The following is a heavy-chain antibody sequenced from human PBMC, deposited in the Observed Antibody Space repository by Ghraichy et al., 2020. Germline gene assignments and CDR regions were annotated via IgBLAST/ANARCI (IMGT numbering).Heavy chain of an antibody. J-gene: IGHJ4*02. CDR1: GFTFSSYA. CDR2: ISGSGDTT. Sequence: GGSLRLSCAASGFTFSSYAMGWVRQAPGKGLEWVTVISGSGDTTYYADSVKGRFTVSRDNSQITLSLQMTNLRAEDTAVYYCAKDLVTATYYDYVWGSYRSPRAFDYWGQGTQVTVSS. V-gene: IGHV3-23*01. CDR3: AKDLVTATYYDYVWGSYRSPRAFDY. D-gene: IGHD3-16*02.